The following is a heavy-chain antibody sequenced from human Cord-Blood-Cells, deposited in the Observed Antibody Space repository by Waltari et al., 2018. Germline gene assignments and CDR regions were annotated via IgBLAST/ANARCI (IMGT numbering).Heavy chain of an antibody. J-gene: IGHJ4*02. CDR1: GGTFSSYA. CDR2: INPILGVA. CDR3: ARRSIAVAGTDY. Sequence: QLQLVQYGAEVQKPGSSVKVSCKASGGTFSSYAISWVRRAHGQGLEWMGRINPILGVANYAXRFQGRVTITADKSTSTAYRELSSLGSEDTAVYYCARRSIAVAGTDYWGQGTLVTVSS. D-gene: IGHD6-19*01. V-gene: IGHV1-69*09.